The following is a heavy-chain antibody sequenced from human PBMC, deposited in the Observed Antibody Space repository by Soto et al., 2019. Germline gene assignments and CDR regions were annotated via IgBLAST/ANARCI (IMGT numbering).Heavy chain of an antibody. Sequence: QVQLVQSGAEVKKPGASVKVSCKASGYTFTSYDINWVRQATGQGLEWMGWMNPNSGNTGYAQKCQGRVTMTRNTSISTAYMELSSLRSEHTDVNYCARGRDYGGNSAEYFQHWGQGTLVTVSS. J-gene: IGHJ1*01. CDR1: GYTFTSYD. CDR2: MNPNSGNT. D-gene: IGHD4-17*01. V-gene: IGHV1-8*01. CDR3: ARGRDYGGNSAEYFQH.